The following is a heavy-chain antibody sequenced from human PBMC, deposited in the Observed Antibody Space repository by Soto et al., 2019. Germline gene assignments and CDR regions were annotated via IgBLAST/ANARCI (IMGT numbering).Heavy chain of an antibody. V-gene: IGHV3-21*01. CDR3: ARGGDEREDDYGDPSDY. D-gene: IGHD4-17*01. CDR1: GFTFSSYS. CDR2: ISSSSSYI. J-gene: IGHJ4*02. Sequence: GGSLRLSCAASGFTFSSYSMNWVRQAPGKGLEWVSSISSSSSYIYYADSVKGRFTISRDNAKNSLYLQMNSLRAEDTAVYYCARGGDEREDDYGDPSDYWGQGTLVTVSS.